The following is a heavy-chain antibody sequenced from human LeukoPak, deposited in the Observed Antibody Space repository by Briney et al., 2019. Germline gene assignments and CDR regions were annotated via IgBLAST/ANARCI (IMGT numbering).Heavy chain of an antibody. J-gene: IGHJ4*02. V-gene: IGHV3-23*01. CDR1: AFTFSSNA. CDR2: ISGSGGRT. Sequence: ARSLRLACAADAFTFSSNAISWVRQAPGKGMEWVSAISGSGGRTYYADTAKGRFTISRDNSKNTLYLQMNSLRAEDTAVYYCAKNSSGWCGVEGYFDYWGQGTLVTVSS. D-gene: IGHD6-19*01. CDR3: AKNSSGWCGVEGYFDY.